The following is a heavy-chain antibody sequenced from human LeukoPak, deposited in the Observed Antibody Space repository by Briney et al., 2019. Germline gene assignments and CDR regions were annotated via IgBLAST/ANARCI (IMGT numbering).Heavy chain of an antibody. Sequence: PRASVKVSCKASGYTFTSYGISWVRQAPGQGLEWMGWISAYNGNTNYAQKLQGRVTMTTDTSTSTAYMELRSLRSDDTAVYYCARDRRCSGGSCYSEMSDIWGQGTMVTVSS. CDR1: GYTFTSYG. D-gene: IGHD2-15*01. V-gene: IGHV1-18*01. J-gene: IGHJ3*02. CDR3: ARDRRCSGGSCYSEMSDI. CDR2: ISAYNGNT.